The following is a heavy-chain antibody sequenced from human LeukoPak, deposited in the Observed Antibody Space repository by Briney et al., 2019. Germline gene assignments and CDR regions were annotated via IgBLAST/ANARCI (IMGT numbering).Heavy chain of an antibody. CDR2: IVVGSGNT. J-gene: IGHJ6*03. Sequence: GTSVKVSCKASGFTFTSSAMQWVRQARGQRLEWIGWIVVGSGNTNYAQKFQERVTITRDTSISTAYMELSRLRSDDTALYYCARDLDILTGYCHDYMDVWGKGTTVTVSS. CDR1: GFTFTSSA. CDR3: ARDLDILTGYCHDYMDV. V-gene: IGHV1-58*02. D-gene: IGHD3-9*01.